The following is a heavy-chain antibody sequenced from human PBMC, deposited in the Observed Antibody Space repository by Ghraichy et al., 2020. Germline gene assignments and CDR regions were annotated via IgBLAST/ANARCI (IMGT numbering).Heavy chain of an antibody. Sequence: SETLSLTCTVSGGSISSSSYYWGWIRQPPGKGLEWIGSIYYSGSTYYNPSLKSRVTISVDTSKNQFSLKLSSVTAADTAVYYCARRIGRVPFDPWGQGTLVTVSS. J-gene: IGHJ5*02. CDR3: ARRIGRVPFDP. CDR1: GGSISSSSYY. D-gene: IGHD2-15*01. CDR2: IYYSGST. V-gene: IGHV4-39*01.